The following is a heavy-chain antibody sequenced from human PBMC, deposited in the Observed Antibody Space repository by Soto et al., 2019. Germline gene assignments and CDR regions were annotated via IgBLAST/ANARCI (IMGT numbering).Heavy chain of an antibody. D-gene: IGHD4-4*01. J-gene: IGHJ2*01. CDR2: ISYDGSNK. CDR3: ARPLWRDDYNWGYFDL. CDR1: GFTFSSYA. Sequence: QVQLVESGGGVVQPGRSLRLSCAASGFTFSSYAMHWVRQAPGKGLEWVAVISYDGSNKYYADSVKGRFTISRDNSKNGLYLQMNSLRAEDTAVYYCARPLWRDDYNWGYFDLWGRGTLVTVSS. V-gene: IGHV3-30-3*01.